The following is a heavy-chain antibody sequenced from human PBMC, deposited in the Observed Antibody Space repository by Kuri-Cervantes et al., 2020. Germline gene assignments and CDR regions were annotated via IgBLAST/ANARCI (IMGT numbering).Heavy chain of an antibody. CDR1: GGTFSSYA. V-gene: IGHV1-69*13. J-gene: IGHJ4*02. CDR2: IIPIFGTA. D-gene: IGHD3-9*01. Sequence: SVKVSCKASGGTFSSYAISWVRQAPGQGLEWMGGIIPIFGTANYAQKFQGRVTITADESTSTAYMELSSLRSEDTAVYYCARDTYYDILTGYWVGRYFDYWGQGTLVTVSS. CDR3: ARDTYYDILTGYWVGRYFDY.